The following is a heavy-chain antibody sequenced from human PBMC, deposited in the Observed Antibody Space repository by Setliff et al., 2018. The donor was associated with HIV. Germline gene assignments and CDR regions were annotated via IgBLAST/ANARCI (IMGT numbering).Heavy chain of an antibody. CDR3: AREPASFGGVIVPFFDY. CDR2: IYYSGST. CDR1: GGSISSGDYY. D-gene: IGHD3-16*02. V-gene: IGHV4-30-4*08. J-gene: IGHJ4*02. Sequence: PSETLSLTCTVSGGSISSGDYYWSWIRQPPGKGLEWIGYIYYSGSTYYNPSLKSRVTISVDTSKNQFSLKPSSATAADTAVYYCAREPASFGGVIVPFFDYWGQGTLVTVSS.